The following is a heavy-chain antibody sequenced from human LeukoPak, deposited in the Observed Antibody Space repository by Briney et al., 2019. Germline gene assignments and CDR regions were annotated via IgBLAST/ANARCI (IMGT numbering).Heavy chain of an antibody. V-gene: IGHV3-74*01. CDR3: ARDAATTVDY. D-gene: IGHD4-17*01. CDR1: GFTFSSYW. CDR2: INRDGSST. Sequence: QPGGSLRLSCTASGFTFSSYWMHWVRQDPGKGLVWVSRINRDGSSTSYADSVKGRSTISRDNAKNTLYLQMNSLRAEDAAVYYCARDAATTVDYWGQGTLVAVSS. J-gene: IGHJ4*02.